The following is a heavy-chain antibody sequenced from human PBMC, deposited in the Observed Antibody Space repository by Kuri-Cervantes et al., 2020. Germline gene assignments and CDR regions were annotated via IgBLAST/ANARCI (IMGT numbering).Heavy chain of an antibody. D-gene: IGHD3-10*01. J-gene: IGHJ4*02. CDR1: GYTFTGYY. CDR2: INPNSGGT. V-gene: IGHV1-2*02. Sequence: ASVKVSCKASGYTFTGYYMHWVRQAPGQGLEWMGWINPNSGGTNYAQKFQGRVTMTRDTSTSTVYMELSSLRSEDTAVYYCARLLGRGYWGQGTLVTVSS. CDR3: ARLLGRGY.